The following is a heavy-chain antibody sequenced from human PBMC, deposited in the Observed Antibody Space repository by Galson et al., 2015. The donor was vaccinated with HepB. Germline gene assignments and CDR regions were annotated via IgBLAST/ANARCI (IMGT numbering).Heavy chain of an antibody. CDR1: GFTFSNYG. CDR2: IWYDGSNK. CDR3: ARTLYGDRPFLVRGDYYAMDV. V-gene: IGHV3-33*01. Sequence: SLRLSCAASGFTFSNYGMHWVRQAPGKGLEWVAVIWYDGSNKYYADSAKGRFTISRDNSKNTLYLQMNSLRAEDTAVYFCARTLYGDRPFLVRGDYYAMDVWGQGTTVTVSS. J-gene: IGHJ6*02. D-gene: IGHD4-17*01.